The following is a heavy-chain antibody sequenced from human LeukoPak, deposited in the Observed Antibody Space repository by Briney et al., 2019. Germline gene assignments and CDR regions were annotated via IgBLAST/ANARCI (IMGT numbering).Heavy chain of an antibody. CDR1: GGTFSSYA. Sequence: GASVKVSCKASGGTFSSYANSWVRQAPGQGLEWMGGIIPIFGTANYAQKFQGRVTITADKSTSTAYMELSSLRSEDTAVYYCASKPIAAADAEYFQHWGQGTLVTVSS. D-gene: IGHD6-13*01. V-gene: IGHV1-69*06. CDR3: ASKPIAAADAEYFQH. J-gene: IGHJ1*01. CDR2: IIPIFGTA.